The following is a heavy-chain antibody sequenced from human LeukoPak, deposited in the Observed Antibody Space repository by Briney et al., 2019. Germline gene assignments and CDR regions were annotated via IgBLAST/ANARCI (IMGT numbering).Heavy chain of an antibody. CDR1: GFIFSGSW. D-gene: IGHD2-15*01. CDR3: TTDTWYSAGH. Sequence: GGSLRLSCTASGFIFSGSWMAWISQAPGKGLEWVAIIKKDGSEKYYVDSMKGRFTISRDNAKNSLFLQMNSLRAEDTAIYYCTTDTWYSAGHWGQGTLVTVSS. V-gene: IGHV3-7*03. J-gene: IGHJ4*02. CDR2: IKKDGSEK.